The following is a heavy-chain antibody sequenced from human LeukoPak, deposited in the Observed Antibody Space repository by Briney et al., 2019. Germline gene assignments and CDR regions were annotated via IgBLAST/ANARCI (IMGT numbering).Heavy chain of an antibody. Sequence: ASVKVSCKASGYTFTGYNMHWGCDAPGQGLGWMGWINPNSGGTNYAQKFQGRVTMTRDTSISTAYMELSRLRCDDTAVYYCVRGTHSWYYFDYWGQGTLVTVSS. CDR1: GYTFTGYN. CDR2: INPNSGGT. D-gene: IGHD6-13*01. CDR3: VRGTHSWYYFDY. J-gene: IGHJ4*02. V-gene: IGHV1-2*02.